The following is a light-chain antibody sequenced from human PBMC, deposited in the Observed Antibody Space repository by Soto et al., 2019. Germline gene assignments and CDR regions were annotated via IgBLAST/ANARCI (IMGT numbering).Light chain of an antibody. CDR1: QYINTR. J-gene: IGKJ1*01. CDR3: HQRQSWPRT. Sequence: EIVLTQSPATLSLSPGERVTLSCGASQYINTRLAWYQHRPGQAPRLLIYQTSIRAAGIPARFSASGSGTDFTLTISDVQPEDFALYYCHQRQSWPRTFGQGTKVDIK. V-gene: IGKV3-11*01. CDR2: QTS.